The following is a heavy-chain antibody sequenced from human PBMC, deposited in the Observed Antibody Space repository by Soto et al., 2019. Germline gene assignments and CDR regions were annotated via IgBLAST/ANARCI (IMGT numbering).Heavy chain of an antibody. D-gene: IGHD1-26*01. Sequence: GGSLRLSCAASGFTLSSYEMNWVRQAPGKGLEWVSYISSSGSTIYYADSVKGRFTISRDNAKNSLYLQMNSLRAEDTAVYYCARDGAPVGATLSYYYGMDVWGQGTTVTVSS. J-gene: IGHJ6*02. CDR2: ISSSGSTI. CDR3: ARDGAPVGATLSYYYGMDV. CDR1: GFTLSSYE. V-gene: IGHV3-48*03.